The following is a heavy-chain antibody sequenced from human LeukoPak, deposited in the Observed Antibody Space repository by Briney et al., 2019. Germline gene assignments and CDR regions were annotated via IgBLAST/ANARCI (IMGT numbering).Heavy chain of an antibody. CDR3: ARAAYDSGSYIVNHDY. V-gene: IGHV3-53*01. CDR1: GFTFSSYW. D-gene: IGHD3-22*01. CDR2: IYRDDTT. J-gene: IGHJ4*02. Sequence: GGSLRLSCAASGFTFSSYWMNWARQAPGKGLEWVSVIYRDDTTYYADSVKGRFTISRDNSKNTLYLQMNSLRAEDTAVYFCARAAYDSGSYIVNHDYWGQGTLVTVSS.